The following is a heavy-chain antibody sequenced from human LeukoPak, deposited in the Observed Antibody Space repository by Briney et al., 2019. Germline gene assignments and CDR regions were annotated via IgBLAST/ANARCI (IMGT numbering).Heavy chain of an antibody. J-gene: IGHJ3*02. CDR3: AREPDQQPGAFDI. CDR1: GYTFTGYY. Sequence: ASVKVSCKASGYTFTGYYMHWVRQAPGQGLEWMGWINPNSGGTNYAQKFQGWVTMTRDTSISTAYMELSRLRSDDTAVYYCAREPDQQPGAFDIWGRGTMVTVSS. D-gene: IGHD6-13*01. V-gene: IGHV1-2*04. CDR2: INPNSGGT.